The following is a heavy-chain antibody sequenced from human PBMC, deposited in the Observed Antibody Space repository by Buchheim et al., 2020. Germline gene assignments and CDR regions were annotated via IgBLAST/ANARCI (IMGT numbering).Heavy chain of an antibody. CDR3: ARAEQYQLLYESYWYFDL. V-gene: IGHV3-48*02. D-gene: IGHD2-2*02. CDR1: GFTFSSYS. Sequence: EVQLVESGGGLVQPGGSLRLSCAASGFTFSSYSMNWVRQAPGKGLEWVSYISSSSSTIYYADSVKGRFTISRDNAKNSLYLQMNSLRDEDTAVYFCARAEQYQLLYESYWYFDLWGRGTL. CDR2: ISSSSSTI. J-gene: IGHJ2*01.